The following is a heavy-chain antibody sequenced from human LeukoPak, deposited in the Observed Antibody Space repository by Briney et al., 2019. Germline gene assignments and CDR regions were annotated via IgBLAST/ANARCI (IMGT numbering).Heavy chain of an antibody. CDR1: GGSFSGYY. Sequence: SETLSLTCAVYGGSFSGYYWSRIRQPPGKGLEWIGEINHSGSTNYNPSLKSRVTISVDTSKNQFSLKLSSVTAADTAVYYCARSPRGWYQEALDYWGQGTLVTVSS. D-gene: IGHD6-19*01. J-gene: IGHJ4*02. V-gene: IGHV4-34*01. CDR3: ARSPRGWYQEALDY. CDR2: INHSGST.